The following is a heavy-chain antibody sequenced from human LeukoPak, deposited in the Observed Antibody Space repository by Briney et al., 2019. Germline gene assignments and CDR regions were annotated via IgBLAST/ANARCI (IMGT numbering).Heavy chain of an antibody. CDR1: GFTFSSYE. CDR2: ISSSGNTI. CDR3: AKHSITMVRGVIFH. V-gene: IGHV3-48*03. Sequence: GGSLKLSCAASGFTFSSYEMNWVRQAPGKGLEWVSYISSSGNTIYYADSVKGRFTISRDNSKNTLSLQMNSLRAEDTAVYYCAKHSITMVRGVIFHWGQGILVTVSS. D-gene: IGHD3-10*01. J-gene: IGHJ4*02.